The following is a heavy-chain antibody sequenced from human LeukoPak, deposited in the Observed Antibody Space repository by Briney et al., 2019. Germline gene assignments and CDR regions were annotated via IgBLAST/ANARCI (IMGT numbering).Heavy chain of an antibody. CDR2: INSDGSNT. CDR1: GFTFSGYY. Sequence: RGSLRLSCAASGFTFSGYYMSWIRQAPGKGLVWVSRINSDGSNTNYAHSLKGPFTTATDTTKNTAYQQMSSLRADDTVSYYGATRRAFAYWGQGTLVTVSS. V-gene: IGHV3-74*01. J-gene: IGHJ4*02. CDR3: ATRRAFAY.